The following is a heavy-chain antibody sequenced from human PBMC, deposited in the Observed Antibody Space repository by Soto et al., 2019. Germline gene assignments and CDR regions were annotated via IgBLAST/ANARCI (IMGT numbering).Heavy chain of an antibody. V-gene: IGHV3-15*01. J-gene: IGHJ5*02. CDR1: GFTFSDAW. Sequence: VGSLRLSCGASGFTFSDAWMSWVRQAPGKWLDWAGRIKSKSDGGTTEYAAPVRGRFTISRDDSKNTLYLQMNSLKTEDTAVYYCTTDLWRIAVVVGSTGYFNPWGQGTPVTVSS. CDR3: TTDLWRIAVVVGSTGYFNP. D-gene: IGHD2-15*01. CDR2: IKSKSDGGTT.